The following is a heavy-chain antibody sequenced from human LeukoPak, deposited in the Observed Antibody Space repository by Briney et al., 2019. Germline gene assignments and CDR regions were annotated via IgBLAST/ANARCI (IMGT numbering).Heavy chain of an antibody. CDR2: ISGSDGTT. CDR3: AKDLGLTTVTTVLS. Sequence: GGSLRLSCADSGDTFRRYEKRWGRQTPGGGGGRVSDISGSDGTTYYSDSVKGRFTISRDNSKNTLYLQMNSLRAEHTAVYYCAKDLGLTTVTTVLSWGRGTLVTVSS. V-gene: IGHV3-23*01. D-gene: IGHD4-11*01. CDR1: GDTFRRYE. J-gene: IGHJ5*02.